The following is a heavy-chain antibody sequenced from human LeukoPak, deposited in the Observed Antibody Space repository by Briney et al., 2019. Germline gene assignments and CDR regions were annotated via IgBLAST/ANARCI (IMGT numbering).Heavy chain of an antibody. J-gene: IGHJ4*02. Sequence: PSETLSLTCTVSGGSIISYYWSWIRQPPGQGLEWIAFIHSSGSTGYSPSLKSRVTISVDTSKNQFSLKVSSVTAADTAVYYCARTVGGVKEFDNWGQGTLVTVSS. D-gene: IGHD3-16*01. CDR1: GGSIISYY. V-gene: IGHV4-59*08. CDR3: ARTVGGVKEFDN. CDR2: IHSSGST.